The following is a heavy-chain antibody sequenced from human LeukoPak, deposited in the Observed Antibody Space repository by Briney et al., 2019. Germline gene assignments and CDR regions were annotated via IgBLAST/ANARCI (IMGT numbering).Heavy chain of an antibody. CDR2: IFYSGST. D-gene: IGHD3-22*01. J-gene: IGHJ4*02. V-gene: IGHV4-59*08. Sequence: PSETLSLTCTLYGGSISSYYWSWIRQPPGKGLEWIGYIFYSGSTNYNPSLKSQVTISVDTSKNQFSLKLSSVTAADTAVYYCASTEGSGYYYDSSGYYPFDYWGEGTLVTVSS. CDR3: ASTEGSGYYYDSSGYYPFDY. CDR1: GGSISSYY.